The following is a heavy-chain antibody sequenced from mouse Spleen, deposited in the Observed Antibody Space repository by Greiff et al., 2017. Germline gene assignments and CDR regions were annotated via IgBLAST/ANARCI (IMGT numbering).Heavy chain of an antibody. CDR2: INPGSGGT. Sequence: QVQLQQSGAELVRPGTSVKVSCKASGYAFTNYLIEWVKQRPGQGLEWIGVINPGSGGTNYNEKFKGKATLTADKSSSTAYMQLSSLTSEDSAVYFCARSGYYGNYFAYWGQGTLVTVSA. CDR3: ARSGYYGNYFAY. CDR1: GYAFTNYL. J-gene: IGHJ3*01. D-gene: IGHD2-1*01. V-gene: IGHV1-54*01.